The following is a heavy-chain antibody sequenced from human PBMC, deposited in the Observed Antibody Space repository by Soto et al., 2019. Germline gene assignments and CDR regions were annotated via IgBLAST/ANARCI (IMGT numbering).Heavy chain of an antibody. J-gene: IGHJ6*03. CDR1: GGSISSGGYY. CDR3: ARCYYYGSGSYPPGLRYYMDV. D-gene: IGHD3-10*01. V-gene: IGHV4-31*03. CDR2: IYYSGST. Sequence: SETLSLTCTVSGGSISSGGYYWSWIRQHPGKGLEWIGYIYYSGSTYYNPSLKSRVTISVDTPKNQFSLKLSSVTAADTAVYYCARCYYYGSGSYPPGLRYYMDVWGKGTTVTVSS.